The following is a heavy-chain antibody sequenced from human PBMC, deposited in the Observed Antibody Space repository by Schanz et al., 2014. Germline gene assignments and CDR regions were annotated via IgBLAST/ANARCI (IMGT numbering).Heavy chain of an antibody. CDR2: INPNSGTT. Sequence: QVQLVQSGAEAKKPGASVKASCKASGYTFTVYYMHWVRQAPGQGREWLGWINPNSGTTSSAQKFQGRDTMTRDTSSSTVYMQLSSRTSDDTAIYYCARVTTGYDSWGQGTLVTVSS. V-gene: IGHV1-2*02. J-gene: IGHJ4*02. CDR3: ARVTTGYDS. D-gene: IGHD5-12*01. CDR1: GYTFTVYY.